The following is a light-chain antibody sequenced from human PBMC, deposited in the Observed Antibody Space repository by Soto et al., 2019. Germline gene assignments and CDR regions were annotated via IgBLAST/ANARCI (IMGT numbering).Light chain of an antibody. J-gene: IGKJ1*01. CDR1: ESISGW. CDR3: QHYKSAYSST. CDR2: DVS. Sequence: DIQITQIPSTLPASVGDTITIIFRASESISGWLAWYQQKPGKAPKLLVHDVSELRRGVPASFSGGGSGTEFILTISSLQHEDFATYFCQHYKSAYSSTFGQGTKVDIK. V-gene: IGKV1-5*02.